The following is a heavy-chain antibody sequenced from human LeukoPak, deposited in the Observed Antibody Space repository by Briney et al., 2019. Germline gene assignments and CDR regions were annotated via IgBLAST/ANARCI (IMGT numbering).Heavy chain of an antibody. CDR2: IGNTET. CDR1: GFTFNTNA. CDR3: AKDWIQFNRVFDCFDS. Sequence: GGSLRLSCAASGFTFNTNAMSWVRQAPGKGLEWVSTIGNTETFYADSVTGRFTISRDNSKNTVYLHMNSLRVEDTAVYYCAKDWIQFNRVFDCFDSWGQGTLVTVSS. V-gene: IGHV3-23*01. J-gene: IGHJ4*02. D-gene: IGHD2-21*01.